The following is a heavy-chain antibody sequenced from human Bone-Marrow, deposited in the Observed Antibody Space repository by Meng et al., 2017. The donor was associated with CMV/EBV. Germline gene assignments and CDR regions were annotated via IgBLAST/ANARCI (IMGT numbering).Heavy chain of an antibody. V-gene: IGHV3-48*04. J-gene: IGHJ3*02. D-gene: IGHD6-13*01. CDR2: ISSSSSTI. Sequence: GESLKISCAASGFTFSEYTMNWVRQAPGKGLEWVSYISSSSSTIYYADSVKGRLTISRDNAKNSLYLQMNSLRAEDTAVYYCARDLNYSSSWSDAFDIWGQGTMVTVSS. CDR3: ARDLNYSSSWSDAFDI. CDR1: GFTFSEYT.